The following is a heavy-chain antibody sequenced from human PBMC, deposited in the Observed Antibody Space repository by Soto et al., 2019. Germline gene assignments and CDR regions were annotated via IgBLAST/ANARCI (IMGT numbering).Heavy chain of an antibody. Sequence: PGGSLRLSCAASGFTFSRYSMNWVRQAPGKGLEWVSSISSSSSYIYYADSMKGRFTISRDNAKNSLYLQMNSLRAEDTAVYYCARELVVAAFSYWGQGTQVTVSS. CDR2: ISSSSSYI. D-gene: IGHD2-15*01. CDR3: ARELVVAAFSY. V-gene: IGHV3-21*01. CDR1: GFTFSRYS. J-gene: IGHJ4*02.